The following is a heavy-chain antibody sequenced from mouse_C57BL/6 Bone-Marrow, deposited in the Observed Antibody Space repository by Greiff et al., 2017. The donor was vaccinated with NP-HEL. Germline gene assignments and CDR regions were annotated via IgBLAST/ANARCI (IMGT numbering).Heavy chain of an antibody. Sequence: VQLQESGAELVRPGASVKLSCKASGYTFTDYYINWVKQRPGQGLEWIARIYPGSGNTYYNEKFKGKATLTAEKSSSTAYMQLSSLTSEDSAVYFCARSDYSNYDWYFDVWGTGTTVTVSS. CDR1: GYTFTDYY. D-gene: IGHD2-5*01. V-gene: IGHV1-76*01. CDR3: ARSDYSNYDWYFDV. CDR2: IYPGSGNT. J-gene: IGHJ1*03.